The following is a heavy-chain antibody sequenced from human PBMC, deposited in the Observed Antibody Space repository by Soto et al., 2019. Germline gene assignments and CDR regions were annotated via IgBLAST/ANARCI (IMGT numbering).Heavy chain of an antibody. J-gene: IGHJ4*02. Sequence: PSETLSLTCTVSGGSISSYYWSWIRQPPGKGLEWIGYIYYSGSTNYNPSLKSRVTISADTSKNQFSLKLSSVTAADTAVYYCARDGLGSGYNTHYFDYWGQGTLVTVSS. CDR3: ARDGLGSGYNTHYFDY. CDR1: GGSISSYY. CDR2: IYYSGST. V-gene: IGHV4-59*01. D-gene: IGHD3-3*01.